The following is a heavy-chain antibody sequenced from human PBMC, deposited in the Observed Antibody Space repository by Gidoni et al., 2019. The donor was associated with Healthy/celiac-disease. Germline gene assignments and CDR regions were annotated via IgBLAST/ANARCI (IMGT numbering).Heavy chain of an antibody. Sequence: QVQLQQWGAGLLKPSETLSLTCAVSGGSFSGYYWSWIRQPPGKGLEWIGEINHSGSTNYNPSLKSRVTISVDTSKNQFSLKLSSVTAADTAVYYCARLPRESYVWGSYRKYWYFDLWGRGTLVTVSS. D-gene: IGHD3-16*02. CDR3: ARLPRESYVWGSYRKYWYFDL. V-gene: IGHV4-34*01. CDR1: GGSFSGYY. CDR2: INHSGST. J-gene: IGHJ2*01.